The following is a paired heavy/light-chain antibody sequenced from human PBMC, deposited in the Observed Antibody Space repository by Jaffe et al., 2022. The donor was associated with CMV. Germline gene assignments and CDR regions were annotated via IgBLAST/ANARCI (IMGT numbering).Light chain of an antibody. V-gene: IGKV3-15*01. CDR3: QQYNNWPPWT. CDR1: QSVSSN. Sequence: EIVMTQSPATLSVSPGKRATLSCRASQSVSSNLAWYQQKPGQAPRLLIYGASTRATGIPARFSGSGSGTEFTLTINSLQSEDFAVYYCQQYNNWPPWTFGQGTKVEIK. J-gene: IGKJ1*01. CDR2: GAS.
Heavy chain of an antibody. Sequence: QVQLQQWGAGLLKPSETLSLTCAVYGGSFSDYYWSWIRQPPGKGLEWIGEINHSGSINYNPSLKSRVTVSVDTSKNQFSLNLSSVTAADTAVYYCARREHCSTTTCYPFDSWGQGTLVTVSS. J-gene: IGHJ4*02. V-gene: IGHV4-34*01. CDR3: ARREHCSTTTCYPFDS. D-gene: IGHD2-2*01. CDR1: GGSFSDYY. CDR2: INHSGSI.